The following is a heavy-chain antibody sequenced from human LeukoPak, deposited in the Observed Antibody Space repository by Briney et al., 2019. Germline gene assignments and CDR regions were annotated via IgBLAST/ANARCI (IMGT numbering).Heavy chain of an antibody. D-gene: IGHD3-10*01. CDR1: GGSFSGYY. J-gene: IGHJ3*02. CDR3: ARRITMVRGGRIDT. V-gene: IGHV4-34*01. CDR2: INHSGST. Sequence: SETLSLTCAVYGGSFSGYYWSWIRQPPGKGLEWIGEINHSGSTNYNPSLKSRVTISVDTSKNQFSLKLSSVTAADTAVYYCARRITMVRGGRIDTWGQGTMVTVSS.